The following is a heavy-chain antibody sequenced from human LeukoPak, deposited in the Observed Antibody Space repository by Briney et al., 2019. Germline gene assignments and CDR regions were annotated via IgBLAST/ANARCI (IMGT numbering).Heavy chain of an antibody. V-gene: IGHV3-21*01. CDR1: GFTFSSYS. J-gene: IGHJ5*02. CDR3: AREPSPNYYDSSVTNWFDP. Sequence: GGSLRLSCAASGFTFSSYSMNWVHQAPGKGLEWVSSISSSSYIYYADSVKGRFTISRDNAKNSLYLQMNSLRAEDTAVYYCAREPSPNYYDSSVTNWFDPWGQGALVTVSS. D-gene: IGHD3-22*01. CDR2: ISSSSYI.